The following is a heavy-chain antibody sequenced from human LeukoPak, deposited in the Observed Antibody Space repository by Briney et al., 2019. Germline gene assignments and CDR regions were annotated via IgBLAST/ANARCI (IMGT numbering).Heavy chain of an antibody. CDR3: ARTPEIFGVVNYVLTDYYYYYMDV. CDR1: GFTLSYYW. D-gene: IGHD3-3*01. V-gene: IGHV3-7*01. J-gene: IGHJ6*03. Sequence: PGGSLRLPCAASGFTLSYYWMSWVRQAPGKGLEWVANIKQDGSEKYYVDSVKGRFTISRDNSKNTLYLQMNSLRAEDTAVYYCARTPEIFGVVNYVLTDYYYYYMDVWGKGTTVTVSS. CDR2: IKQDGSEK.